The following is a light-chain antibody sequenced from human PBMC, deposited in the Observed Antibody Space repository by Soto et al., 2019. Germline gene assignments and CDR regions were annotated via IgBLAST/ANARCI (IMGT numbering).Light chain of an antibody. CDR1: QGVTTN. CDR2: DVS. Sequence: EILMTQSPATLSVSPGERATLSCRAGQGVTTNFAWYQQRPGQAPRLLIYDVSIRATGVPARFSGTGSETEFTLTISSLQSEDFAVYYCQQDNNWPRTFGQGTKVDIK. J-gene: IGKJ1*01. V-gene: IGKV3-15*01. CDR3: QQDNNWPRT.